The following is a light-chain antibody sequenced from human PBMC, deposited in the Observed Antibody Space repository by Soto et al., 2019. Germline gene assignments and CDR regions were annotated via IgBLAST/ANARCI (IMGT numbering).Light chain of an antibody. V-gene: IGLV2-14*01. Sequence: QSALTQPASVSGSAGQSITISCSGTMRDVGAYNLVSWYQQHPGTAPKLIIYEVRNRPSGISSRFSGSRSGNTASLTISGPQPGDGGDYYCSAYTARSPLVFGGGTKLTAL. CDR2: EVR. J-gene: IGLJ2*01. CDR3: SAYTARSPLV. CDR1: MRDVGAYNL.